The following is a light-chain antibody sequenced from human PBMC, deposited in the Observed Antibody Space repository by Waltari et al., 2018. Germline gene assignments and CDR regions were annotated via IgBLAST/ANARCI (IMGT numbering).Light chain of an antibody. CDR1: QSISSY. Sequence: DIQMTQSPSSLSASVGDRVTITCLASQSISSYLNWYQQKPGKAPRLLIFTASSLESGVPSRFRGRGSGTDFTLTISSLQPEDFATYYCQQSYIIPYTFGQGTKLEIK. J-gene: IGKJ2*01. CDR2: TAS. V-gene: IGKV1-39*01. CDR3: QQSYIIPYT.